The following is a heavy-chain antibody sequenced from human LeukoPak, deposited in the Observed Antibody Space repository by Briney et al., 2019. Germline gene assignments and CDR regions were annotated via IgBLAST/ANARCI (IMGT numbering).Heavy chain of an antibody. D-gene: IGHD3-10*01. Sequence: GGSLRLSCAASGFTFSDSPMTWVRQAPGKGLESLSAITGGGSGTYYADSVKGRFTISRDNPKNTLYLQMNSLRAEDTAVYYCARNWPASSGSYMGDWGQGTLVTVSS. J-gene: IGHJ4*02. CDR2: ITGGGSGT. V-gene: IGHV3-23*01. CDR1: GFTFSDSP. CDR3: ARNWPASSGSYMGD.